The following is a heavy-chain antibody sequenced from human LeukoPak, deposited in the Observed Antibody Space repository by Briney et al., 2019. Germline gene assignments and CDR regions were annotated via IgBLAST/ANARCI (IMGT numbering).Heavy chain of an antibody. CDR3: ARVGARYCSSTSCGSWFDP. Sequence: AGGSLRLSCAASGFTFSSYWMSWVRQAPGKGLEWVANIKQDGSEKYYVDSVKGRFTISRDNAKNSLYLQMNSLRAEDTALYYCARVGARYCSSTSCGSWFDPWGQGTLVTVSS. J-gene: IGHJ5*02. CDR2: IKQDGSEK. V-gene: IGHV3-7*03. CDR1: GFTFSSYW. D-gene: IGHD2-2*01.